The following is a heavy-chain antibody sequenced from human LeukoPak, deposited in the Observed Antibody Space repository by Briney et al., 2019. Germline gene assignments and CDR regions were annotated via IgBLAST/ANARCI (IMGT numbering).Heavy chain of an antibody. CDR1: GFTFSSYS. D-gene: IGHD5-12*01. V-gene: IGHV3-21*01. CDR3: ARVSDSGYDYVFDY. J-gene: IGHJ4*02. CDR2: ISSSSSYI. Sequence: GGSLRLSCAASGFTFSSYSMNWVRQAPGKGLEWVSSISSSSSYIYYAASVKGRFTISRDNAKNSLYLQMHSLRAEDTAVYYCARVSDSGYDYVFDYWGQGTLVSVSS.